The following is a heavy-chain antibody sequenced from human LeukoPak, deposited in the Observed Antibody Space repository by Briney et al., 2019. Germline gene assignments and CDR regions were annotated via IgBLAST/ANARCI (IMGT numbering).Heavy chain of an antibody. Sequence: SETLSLTCTVSGGSISSYYWSWIRQPPGKGLEWIGYIYYSGSTNYNPSLKSRVPISVDTSKNQFSLKLSSVTAADTAVYYCARDSAAATFDYWGQGTLVPVSS. CDR1: GGSISSYY. CDR3: ARDSAAATFDY. J-gene: IGHJ4*02. CDR2: IYYSGST. D-gene: IGHD6-13*01. V-gene: IGHV4-59*01.